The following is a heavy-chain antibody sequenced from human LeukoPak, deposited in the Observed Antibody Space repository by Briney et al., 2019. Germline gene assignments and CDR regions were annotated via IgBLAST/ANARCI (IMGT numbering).Heavy chain of an antibody. J-gene: IGHJ4*02. CDR2: IKQDGSEK. Sequence: GGSLRLSCAASGFTFSSYWMSWVRQAPGKGLEWVANIKQDGSEKYYVDSVKGRFTISRDNAKNSLYLQMNSLRAEDTAVYYCARQPGYYDSSGYPFDYWGQGTLVTVSS. V-gene: IGHV3-7*04. D-gene: IGHD3-22*01. CDR3: ARQPGYYDSSGYPFDY. CDR1: GFTFSSYW.